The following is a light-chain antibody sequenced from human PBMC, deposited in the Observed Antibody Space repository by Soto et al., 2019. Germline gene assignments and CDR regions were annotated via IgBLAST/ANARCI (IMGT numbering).Light chain of an antibody. Sequence: EVVMTQSPATLSVFPGERVTLSCRASQSVSTSLAWYQQKPGQAPRLLIYSASTRATGIPARFSGSASGTEFTLTISSLESEDFSVYYCQQYIHGYTFGQGTELEVK. CDR2: SAS. CDR3: QQYIHGYT. J-gene: IGKJ2*01. CDR1: QSVSTS. V-gene: IGKV3-15*01.